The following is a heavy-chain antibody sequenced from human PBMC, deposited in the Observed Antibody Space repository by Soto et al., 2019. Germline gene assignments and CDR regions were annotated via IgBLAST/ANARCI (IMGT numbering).Heavy chain of an antibody. D-gene: IGHD3-16*01. CDR3: ARWGHERRMDY. CDR1: GFTFSSYG. CDR2: ISYDGSNK. Sequence: PGGSLRLSCAASGFTFSSYGMHWVRQAPGKGLEWVAVISYDGSNKYYADSVKGRFTISRDNSKNTLYLQMSSLRAEDTAVYYCARWGHERRMDYCGQGTLVTVSS. J-gene: IGHJ1*01. V-gene: IGHV3-30*03.